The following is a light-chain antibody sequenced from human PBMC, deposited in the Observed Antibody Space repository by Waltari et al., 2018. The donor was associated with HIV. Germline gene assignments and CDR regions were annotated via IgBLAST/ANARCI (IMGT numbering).Light chain of an antibody. CDR3: QSADSNASLWV. Sequence: SYELTLPHPASVSPGQTASVTCSRAGFPMEFAFCYQLSLGQAPPLVIYKDTERPSGIPERFSCSSSGTTATLTIIGVQAQDEADYHCQSADSNASLWVFGGGTKLTVL. V-gene: IGLV3-25*03. CDR1: GFPMEF. CDR2: KDT. J-gene: IGLJ3*02.